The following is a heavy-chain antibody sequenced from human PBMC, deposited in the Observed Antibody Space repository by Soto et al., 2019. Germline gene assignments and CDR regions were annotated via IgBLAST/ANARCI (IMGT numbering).Heavy chain of an antibody. V-gene: IGHV4-39*01. CDR3: ARVRRVRGDSRLCWFDP. Sequence: SETLSLTCTVSGGSISSSSYYWGWIRQPPGKGLEWIGSIYYRGSTYYNPSLKSRVTISVATSKNQFSLKLSSVTAADTAVYYCARVRRVRGDSRLCWFDPWGQGTLVTVSS. CDR1: GGSISSSSYY. D-gene: IGHD3-10*01. CDR2: IYYRGST. J-gene: IGHJ5*02.